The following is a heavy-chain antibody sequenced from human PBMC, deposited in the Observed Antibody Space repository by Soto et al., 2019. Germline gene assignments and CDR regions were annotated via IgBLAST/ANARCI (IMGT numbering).Heavy chain of an antibody. CDR3: ARAANPKRGPIAVAGDDAFDI. Sequence: ASVKVSCKASGYTFTSYYMHWVRQAPGQGLEWMGIINPSGGSTSYAQKFQGRVTMTRDTSTSTVYMELSSLRSEDTAVYYCARAANPKRGPIAVAGDDAFDIWGQGTMVTVSS. D-gene: IGHD6-19*01. V-gene: IGHV1-46*01. J-gene: IGHJ3*02. CDR2: INPSGGST. CDR1: GYTFTSYY.